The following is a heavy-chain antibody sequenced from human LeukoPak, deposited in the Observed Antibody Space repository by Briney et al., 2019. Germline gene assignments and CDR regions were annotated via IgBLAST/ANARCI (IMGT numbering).Heavy chain of an antibody. Sequence: GGSLRLSCEVSGFTFSSYHMNWVRQAPGKGLEWVSSIGSSGSYIYYADSLTGRFTISRDNAKNSLYLQMNSLRAEDTAVYYCARGYDSGTYYVYWGQGTLVAVSS. V-gene: IGHV3-21*01. CDR3: ARGYDSGTYYVY. CDR1: GFTFSSYH. D-gene: IGHD3-22*01. CDR2: IGSSGSYI. J-gene: IGHJ4*02.